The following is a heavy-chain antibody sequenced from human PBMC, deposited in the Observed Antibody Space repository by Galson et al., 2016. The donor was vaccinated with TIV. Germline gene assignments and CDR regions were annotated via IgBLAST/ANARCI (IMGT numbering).Heavy chain of an antibody. CDR3: ARETASYDFWSDNYRPFDY. D-gene: IGHD3-3*01. CDR1: GDSISGHF. CDR2: IHSSGKT. J-gene: IGHJ4*02. V-gene: IGHV4-59*11. Sequence: LTCSVSGDSISGHFWHWMRQPPGKGLEWIGSIHSSGKTDYNPALRPRVTFSLDASNNQFSLKLSSVTASDTAVYYCARETASYDFWSDNYRPFDYWGQGTLVTVSS.